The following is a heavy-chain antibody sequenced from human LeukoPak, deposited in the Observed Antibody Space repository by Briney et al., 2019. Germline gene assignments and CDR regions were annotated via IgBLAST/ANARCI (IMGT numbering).Heavy chain of an antibody. CDR2: IYPDDSET. V-gene: IGHV5-51*01. CDR1: GYSFNTYW. Sequence: GESLKISCQGFGYSFNTYWIGWVRQMPGKGLEWMAMIYPDDSETRYIPSFQGQVTISADKSIYTAYLQWSSLKASDTAMYYCARHSRSSELDIDYWGQGTLVTVSS. J-gene: IGHJ4*02. CDR3: ARHSRSSELDIDY. D-gene: IGHD1-26*01.